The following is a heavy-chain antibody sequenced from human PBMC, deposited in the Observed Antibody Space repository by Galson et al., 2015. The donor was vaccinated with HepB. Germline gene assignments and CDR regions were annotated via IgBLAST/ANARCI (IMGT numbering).Heavy chain of an antibody. CDR1: GFTFSNAW. CDR3: VFLRGYDLKPLDY. V-gene: IGHV3-15*01. CDR2: INSKTDGGTT. D-gene: IGHD5-12*01. J-gene: IGHJ4*02. Sequence: SLRLSCAASGFTFSNAWMSWVRQAPGKGLEWVGRINSKTDGGTTDYAAPVKGRFIISRDDSKNTLYMQMNSLTTDDTAVYYCVFLRGYDLKPLDYWGQGILVTVSS.